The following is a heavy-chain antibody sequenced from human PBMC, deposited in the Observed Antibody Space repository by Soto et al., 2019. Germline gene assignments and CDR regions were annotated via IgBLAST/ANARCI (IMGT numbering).Heavy chain of an antibody. J-gene: IGHJ4*02. CDR2: TVPIVDTS. V-gene: IGHV1-69*12. Sequence: QVQLVQSGAEVRQPAYSVKVSCKTSGGTFSSYAISWVRQAPGQGLEWMGGTVPIVDTSTYAQKFQGRVTITADESTSTAYMELSSLGSDDTAIYYCVRVVAIPGYPDNWGQGTLVTVSS. CDR3: VRVVAIPGYPDN. D-gene: IGHD5-12*01. CDR1: GGTFSSYA.